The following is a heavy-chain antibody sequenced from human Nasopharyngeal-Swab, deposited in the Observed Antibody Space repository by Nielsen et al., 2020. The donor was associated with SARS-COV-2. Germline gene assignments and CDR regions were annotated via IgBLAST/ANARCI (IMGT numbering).Heavy chain of an antibody. V-gene: IGHV4-61*01. CDR3: ARVKTIFGVAPYYLDV. Sequence: SETLSLTCSVSGGSASSGSHYWTWIRQPPGKGLEWIGYIHYTGGPNYNPSLKSRVTISIQTSTNQLSLNLRSVTAADSAVYYCARVKTIFGVAPYYLDVWGRGTKVIGSS. CDR1: GGSASSGSHY. D-gene: IGHD3-3*01. CDR2: IHYTGGP. J-gene: IGHJ6*03.